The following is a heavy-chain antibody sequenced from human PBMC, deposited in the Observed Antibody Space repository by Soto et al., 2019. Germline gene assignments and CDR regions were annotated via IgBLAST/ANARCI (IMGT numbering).Heavy chain of an antibody. Sequence: EVHLVESGGGLVQSGGSLRLSCAASGFTFSNHWMTWVRQAPGKGLEWVAGVKQDGSEIYYGDSVKGRFTISRDNAKNSMFLPLNSLRDVDTAMYYCARAPGISSGWYYFAYWGQGTLVTVSS. CDR2: VKQDGSEI. V-gene: IGHV3-7*05. D-gene: IGHD6-19*01. J-gene: IGHJ4*02. CDR1: GFTFSNHW. CDR3: ARAPGISSGWYYFAY.